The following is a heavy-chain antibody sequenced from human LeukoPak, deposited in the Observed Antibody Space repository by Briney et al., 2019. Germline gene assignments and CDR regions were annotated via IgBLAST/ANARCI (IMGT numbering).Heavy chain of an antibody. Sequence: WASVTVSCKASGYTFTTYAMHWVRQAPGQRLEWMGWINAGNGNTKYSQKFQARVTITRDTSASTAYMELSSLRSEDTAVYYCARDPIGSRWPYYFDYWGQGTLVTVSS. D-gene: IGHD2-15*01. CDR1: GYTFTTYA. CDR3: ARDPIGSRWPYYFDY. J-gene: IGHJ4*02. CDR2: INAGNGNT. V-gene: IGHV1-3*01.